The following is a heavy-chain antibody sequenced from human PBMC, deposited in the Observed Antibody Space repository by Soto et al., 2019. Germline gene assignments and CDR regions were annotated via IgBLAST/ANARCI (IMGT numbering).Heavy chain of an antibody. J-gene: IGHJ6*03. D-gene: IGHD6-6*01. CDR2: INHSGST. CDR1: GGSFSGYY. V-gene: IGHV4-34*01. Sequence: QVQLQQWGAGLLKPSETLSLTCAVYGGSFSGYYWSWIRQPPGKGLEWIGEINHSGSTNYNPSLKSRVTISVDTSKNQFSLKLSSVTAADTAVYYCARGRGITPSIAGYYYYMDVWGKGTTVTVSS. CDR3: ARGRGITPSIAGYYYYMDV.